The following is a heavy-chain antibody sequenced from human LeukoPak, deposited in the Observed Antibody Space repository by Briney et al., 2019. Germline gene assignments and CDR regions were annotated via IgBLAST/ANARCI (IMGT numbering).Heavy chain of an antibody. CDR1: GGSLSSYY. Sequence: SETLSLTCTVSGGSLSSYYWSWLRQPPGKGLEWIGYIYYSGSTNYKPSLTSRVTISVDTSKNQFSLTLSSVTAPGTAVCYCAGGGENSGSYFPNWFYPWGPGGLVTVSS. CDR2: IYYSGST. J-gene: IGHJ5*02. CDR3: AGGGENSGSYFPNWFYP. V-gene: IGHV4-59*01. D-gene: IGHD3-10*01.